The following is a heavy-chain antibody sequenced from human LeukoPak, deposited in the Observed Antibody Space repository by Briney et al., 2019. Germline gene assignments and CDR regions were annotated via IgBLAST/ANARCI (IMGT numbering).Heavy chain of an antibody. CDR3: ARVSLLDDGGLGDY. Sequence: GGSLRLSCAASGFTVSSNYMNWVRQAPGKGLEWVSIIYAGGSTNYADSVKGRFTISRDNSKNTLYLQMNSLRAEDTAVYYCARVSLLDDGGLGDYWGQGTLVTVSS. V-gene: IGHV3-66*01. J-gene: IGHJ4*02. D-gene: IGHD4-23*01. CDR1: GFTVSSNY. CDR2: IYAGGST.